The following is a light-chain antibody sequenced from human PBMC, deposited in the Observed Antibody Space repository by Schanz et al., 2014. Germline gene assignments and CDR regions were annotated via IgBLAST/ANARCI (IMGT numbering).Light chain of an antibody. Sequence: QSALTQPPSASGSPGQSVTISCTGTSSDVGGYNYVSWYQQHPGKAPKLMIYEGSKRPSGVSNRFSGSKSGNTASLTISGLQAEDEADYYCSSYTTSSTPYVFGTGTKLTVL. CDR3: SSYTTSSTPYV. J-gene: IGLJ1*01. CDR2: EGS. V-gene: IGLV2-14*01. CDR1: SSDVGGYNY.